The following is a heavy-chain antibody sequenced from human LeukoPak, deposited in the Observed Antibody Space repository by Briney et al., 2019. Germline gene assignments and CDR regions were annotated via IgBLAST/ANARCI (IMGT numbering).Heavy chain of an antibody. D-gene: IGHD6-6*01. J-gene: IGHJ4*02. CDR1: GGSISSGDYY. CDR3: ARESIAARDSDY. V-gene: IGHV4-30-4*01. CDR2: IYYSGST. Sequence: SQTLSLTCTVSGGSISSGDYYWSWIRQPPGEGLEWIGYIYYSGSTYYNPSLKSRVTISVDTSKNQFSLKLSSVTAADTAVYYCARESIAARDSDYWGQGTLVTVSS.